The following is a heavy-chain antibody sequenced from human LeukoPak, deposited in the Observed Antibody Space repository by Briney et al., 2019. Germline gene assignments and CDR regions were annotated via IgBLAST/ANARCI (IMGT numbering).Heavy chain of an antibody. CDR3: ARDTGTGDYVGVNWFDP. CDR2: IWYDGSNK. V-gene: IGHV3-33*01. J-gene: IGHJ5*02. Sequence: PGGSLRLSCAAPGFTFSSYGMHWVRQAPGKGLEWVAVIWYDGSNKYYADSVKGRFTISRDNSKNTLYLQMNSPRAEDTAVYYCARDTGTGDYVGVNWFDPWGQGTLVTVSS. D-gene: IGHD4-23*01. CDR1: GFTFSSYG.